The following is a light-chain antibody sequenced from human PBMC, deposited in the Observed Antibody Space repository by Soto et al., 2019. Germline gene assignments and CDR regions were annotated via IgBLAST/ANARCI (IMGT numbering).Light chain of an antibody. CDR1: QSISRS. Sequence: DIQMTQSPSTLSASVGDRVTITCRASQSISRSLAWYQHQPGKAPKLLIYDVSSLESGVPSRFSGFGSGTEITLYINNLQPDDFGTYYCQQFYMGWTFGQGTKVDLK. J-gene: IGKJ1*01. V-gene: IGKV1-5*01. CDR3: QQFYMGWT. CDR2: DVS.